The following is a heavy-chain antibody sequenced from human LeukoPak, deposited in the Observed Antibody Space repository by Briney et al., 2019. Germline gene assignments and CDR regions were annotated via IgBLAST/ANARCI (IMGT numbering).Heavy chain of an antibody. V-gene: IGHV3-7*03. J-gene: IGHJ5*01. Sequence: GGSLRLSCVTSGFFFNSYWMSWVRQAPGKGLEWVANDNQDGSEIYYVDSVKGRFTMSRDNTKNSFYLQMSSLRVEDTAVYYCARGRDVDSWGQGTLVTVSS. CDR3: ARGRDVDS. CDR2: DNQDGSEI. CDR1: GFFFNSYW.